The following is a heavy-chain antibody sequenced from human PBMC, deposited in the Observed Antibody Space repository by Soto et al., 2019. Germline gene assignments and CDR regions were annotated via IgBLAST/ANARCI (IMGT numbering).Heavy chain of an antibody. V-gene: IGHV4-4*09. J-gene: IGHJ4*02. CDR1: GGSSISYD. CDR2: IDNSGNT. Sequence: PSETLCLTCTVAGGSSISYDWSWVRQPPGKGLEWIAYIDNSGNTNYNPSLKSRVTISVDASKNQFSLKLSSVTAADTAVYYCARRTYSGSSYYFDYWGQGTQVTVPS. CDR3: ARRTYSGSSYYFDY. D-gene: IGHD5-12*01.